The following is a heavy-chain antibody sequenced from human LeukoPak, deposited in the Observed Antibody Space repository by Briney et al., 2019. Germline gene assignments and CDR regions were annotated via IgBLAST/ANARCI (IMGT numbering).Heavy chain of an antibody. V-gene: IGHV4-34*01. J-gene: IGHJ6*02. CDR2: INHSGST. CDR1: GGSFSGYY. CDR3: ARGVVVVAATRVFYYYYGMDV. Sequence: SEILSLTCAVYGGSFSGYYWSWIRQPPGKGLEWIGEINHSGSTNYNPSLKSRVTISVDTSKNQFSLKLSSVTAADTAVYYCARGVVVVAATRVFYYYYGMDVWGQGTTVTVSS. D-gene: IGHD2-15*01.